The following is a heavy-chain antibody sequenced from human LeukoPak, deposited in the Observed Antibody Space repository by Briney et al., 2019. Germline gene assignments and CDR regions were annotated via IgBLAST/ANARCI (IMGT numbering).Heavy chain of an antibody. CDR2: IYYSGST. CDR1: GGSISSGDYY. J-gene: IGHJ6*02. CDR3: ARDTVTTFGYYYGMDV. Sequence: SETLSLTCTVSGGSISSGDYYWSWIRQPPGKGLEWIGYIYYSGSTYYSPSLKSRVTISVDTSKNQFSLKLSSVTAADTAVYYCARDTVTTFGYYYGMDVWGQGTTVTVSS. D-gene: IGHD4-17*01. V-gene: IGHV4-30-4*01.